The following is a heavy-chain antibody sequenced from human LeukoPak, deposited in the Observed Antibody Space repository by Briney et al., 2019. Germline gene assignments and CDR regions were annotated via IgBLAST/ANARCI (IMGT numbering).Heavy chain of an antibody. CDR3: AREAYFDYPPEPTHFDY. CDR1: GGSISSSSYY. J-gene: IGHJ4*02. D-gene: IGHD1-14*01. CDR2: IYYSGST. Sequence: PSGTLSLTCTVSGGSISSSSYYWGWIHQPPGKGLEWIGSIYYSGSTYYNPSLKSRVTISVDTSKNQFSLKLSSVTAADTAVYYCAREAYFDYPPEPTHFDYWGQGTLVTVSS. V-gene: IGHV4-39*02.